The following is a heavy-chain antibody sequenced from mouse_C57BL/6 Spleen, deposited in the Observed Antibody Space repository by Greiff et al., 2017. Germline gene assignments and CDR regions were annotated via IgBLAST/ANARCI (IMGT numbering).Heavy chain of an antibody. V-gene: IGHV1-69*01. CDR3: ARHYGSRAWFAY. CDR1: GYTFTSYW. CDR2: IDPSDSYT. D-gene: IGHD1-1*01. J-gene: IGHJ3*01. Sequence: VQLQQPGAELVMPGASVKLSCKASGYTFTSYWMHWVKQRPGQGLEWIGEIDPSDSYTNYNQKFKGKSTLTVDKSSSTAYMQLSSLTSEDSAVYYCARHYGSRAWFAYWGQGTLVTVSA.